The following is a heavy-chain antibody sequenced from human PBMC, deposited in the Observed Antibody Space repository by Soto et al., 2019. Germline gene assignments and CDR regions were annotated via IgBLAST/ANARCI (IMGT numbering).Heavy chain of an antibody. CDR2: IYWDDDK. D-gene: IGHD2-15*01. Sequence: QITLKESGPPLVKPTQTLTVTCTFSGFSLNTSGVGVGWIRQPPGKALEWLALIYWDDDKRYSPSLKTRLTITKDSSKNQVVLTMTDVDPVDTATFYCARRLGYCSGDRCYQPASFDYWCQGTLVTVSS. CDR3: ARRLGYCSGDRCYQPASFDY. V-gene: IGHV2-5*02. CDR1: GFSLNTSGVG. J-gene: IGHJ4*02.